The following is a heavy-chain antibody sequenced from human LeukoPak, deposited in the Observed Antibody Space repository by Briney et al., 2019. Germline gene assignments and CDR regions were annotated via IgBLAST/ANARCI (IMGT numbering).Heavy chain of an antibody. CDR2: ISAYSGNT. V-gene: IGHV1-18*01. D-gene: IGHD3-22*01. J-gene: IGHJ4*02. CDR3: ARERRDYYDSSGYLDC. Sequence: ASVKVSCKASGYTFTSYGISWVRQAPGQGLEWMGWISAYSGNTNYVQKLQGRVTMTTDTSTSTAYMELRSLRSDDTAVYFCARERRDYYDSSGYLDCWSQGTLVAVSS. CDR1: GYTFTSYG.